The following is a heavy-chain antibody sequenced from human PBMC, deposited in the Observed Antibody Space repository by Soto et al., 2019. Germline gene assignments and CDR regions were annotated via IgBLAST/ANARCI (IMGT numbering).Heavy chain of an antibody. J-gene: IGHJ4*02. D-gene: IGHD2-15*01. Sequence: GGSLRLSCAVSGFTFSGYGMHWVRQAPGKGLEWVAVIWFDGSNKNYADSVKGRFTISRDDSKNTLYLQMNGLRAADTAVYYCTRDRESRRWWDYFDHWGQGTLVTVSS. CDR2: IWFDGSNK. CDR1: GFTFSGYG. V-gene: IGHV3-33*01. CDR3: TRDRESRRWWDYFDH.